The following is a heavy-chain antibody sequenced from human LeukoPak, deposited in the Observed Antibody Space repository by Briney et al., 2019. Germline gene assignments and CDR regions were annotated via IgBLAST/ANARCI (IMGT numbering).Heavy chain of an antibody. D-gene: IGHD3-22*01. CDR2: IYYSKNT. Sequence: KPSETLSLTCTVSGGSISSSSAYWGWIRQPPGKGLEWIGSIYYSKNTYYNPSLKSRVTISADTSKNQFSLTLGSVTAADTAVYFCARRGYFDGSGLDHWGQGTLVTVSS. CDR3: ARRGYFDGSGLDH. CDR1: GGSISSSSAY. V-gene: IGHV4-39*07. J-gene: IGHJ4*02.